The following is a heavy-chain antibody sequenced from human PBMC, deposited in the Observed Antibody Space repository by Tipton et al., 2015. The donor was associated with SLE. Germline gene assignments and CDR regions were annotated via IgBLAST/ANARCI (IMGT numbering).Heavy chain of an antibody. CDR3: VRGRWSYSLNYFDY. D-gene: IGHD3-10*01. CDR1: GFTFNRYW. V-gene: IGHV3-74*01. J-gene: IGHJ4*02. CDR2: IDSDGTIT. Sequence: SLRLSCAASGFTFNRYWMHWVHQAPGKGLMWVSRIDSDGTITNYADTVKGRFTISRDNAKDTLYLQMNSLRAEDTAMYYCVRGRWSYSLNYFDYWGQGTLVTVSS.